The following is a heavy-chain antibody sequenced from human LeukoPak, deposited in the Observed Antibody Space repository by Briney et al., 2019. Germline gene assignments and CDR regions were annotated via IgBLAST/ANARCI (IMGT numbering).Heavy chain of an antibody. D-gene: IGHD3-10*01. CDR2: MDTSGSYI. V-gene: IGHV3-23*01. Sequence: GGSLRPSCAASGFIFSNFDMNWVRQAPGKGLEWVSAMDTSGSYIYYADSVKGRFTISRDNSKNTLFLQMNSLKVEDTAIYYRAKESGYSSGWDYFDSWGQGTLVTVSS. CDR3: AKESGYSSGWDYFDS. CDR1: GFIFSNFD. J-gene: IGHJ4*02.